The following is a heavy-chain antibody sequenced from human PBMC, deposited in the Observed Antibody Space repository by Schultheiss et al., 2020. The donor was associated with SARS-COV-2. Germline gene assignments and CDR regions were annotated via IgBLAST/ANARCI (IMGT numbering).Heavy chain of an antibody. D-gene: IGHD3-22*01. J-gene: IGHJ4*02. CDR1: GGSFSGYY. CDR3: ARGLGADYDSSG. Sequence: GSLRLSCAVYGGSFSGYYWSWIRQPPGKGLEWIGYIYYSGSTNYNPSLKSRVTISVDTSKNQFSLKLSSVTAADTAVYYCARGLGADYDSSGWGQGTLVTVSS. CDR2: IYYSGST. V-gene: IGHV4-59*08.